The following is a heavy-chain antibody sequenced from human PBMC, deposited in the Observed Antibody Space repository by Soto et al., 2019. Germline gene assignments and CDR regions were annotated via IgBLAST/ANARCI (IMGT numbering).Heavy chain of an antibody. CDR3: ARVGGYCSSTSCSYGMDV. CDR2: IYPGDSDT. V-gene: IGHV5-51*01. J-gene: IGHJ6*02. CDR1: GYSFTSYW. D-gene: IGHD2-2*01. Sequence: GESLKISCKGSGYSFTSYWIGCVRQMPGKGLEWMGIIYPGDSDTRYSPSFQGQVTISADKSISTAYLQWSSLKASDTAMYYCARVGGYCSSTSCSYGMDVWGQGTTVTVSS.